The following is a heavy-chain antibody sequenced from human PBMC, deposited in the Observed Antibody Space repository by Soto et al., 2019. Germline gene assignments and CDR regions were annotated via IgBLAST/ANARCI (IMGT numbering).Heavy chain of an antibody. Sequence: QVQLVQSGAEVKKPGSSVKVSCKAYGGTFSSYAISWVRQAPGQGLEWMGGIIPIFGTANYAQKFQGRVTITADESTSTAYMELSSLRSEDSAVYYCARDSVRGYSVYDHNWGQVTLLTVSS. CDR3: ARDSVRGYSVYDHN. CDR2: IIPIFGTA. D-gene: IGHD5-12*01. V-gene: IGHV1-69*12. CDR1: GGTFSSYA. J-gene: IGHJ4*02.